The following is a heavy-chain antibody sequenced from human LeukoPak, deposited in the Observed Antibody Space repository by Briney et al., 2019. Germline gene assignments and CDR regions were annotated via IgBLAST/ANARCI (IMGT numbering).Heavy chain of an antibody. J-gene: IGHJ6*02. D-gene: IGHD5-12*01. CDR3: ARGGSFYCYYGMDV. V-gene: IGHV3-53*04. CDR2: IYSGGST. CDR1: GFTVSSNY. Sequence: GGSLRLSCAASGFTVSSNYMSWVRQAPGKGLEWVSVIYSGGSTYYADSVKGRFTISRHNSKNTLYLQMNSLRAEDTAVYYCARGGSFYCYYGMDVWGQGTTVTVSS.